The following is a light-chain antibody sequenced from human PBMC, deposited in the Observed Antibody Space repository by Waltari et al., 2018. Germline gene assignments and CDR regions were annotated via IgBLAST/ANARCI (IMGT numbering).Light chain of an antibody. J-gene: IGLJ7*01. V-gene: IGLV1-51*02. Sequence: QSVLTQPPSVSAAPGQRVTIPCSGRRPTIGHNYVSWYRQFPGPSPKLLIYEDSERPSGIPGRFSGSKSGTSATLDITGLQAGDEADYYCGTWDSSLSGAVFGGGTHLTVL. CDR3: GTWDSSLSGAV. CDR2: EDS. CDR1: RPTIGHNY.